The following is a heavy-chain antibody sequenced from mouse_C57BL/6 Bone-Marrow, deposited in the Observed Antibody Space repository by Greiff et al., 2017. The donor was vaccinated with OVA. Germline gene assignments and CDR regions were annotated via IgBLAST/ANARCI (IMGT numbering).Heavy chain of an antibody. D-gene: IGHD2-4*01. Sequence: QVQLQQSGAELVRPGTSVKMSCKASGYTFTNYWIGWAKQRPGHGLEWIGDIYPGGGYTNYNEKFKGKATLTADKSSSTAYMQFSSLTSEDSAIYYCARHDYDGTLSYAMDYWGQGTSVTVSS. CDR3: ARHDYDGTLSYAMDY. CDR2: IYPGGGYT. V-gene: IGHV1-63*01. CDR1: GYTFTNYW. J-gene: IGHJ4*01.